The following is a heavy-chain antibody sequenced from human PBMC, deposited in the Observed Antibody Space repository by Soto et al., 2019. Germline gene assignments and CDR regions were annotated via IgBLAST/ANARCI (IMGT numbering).Heavy chain of an antibody. D-gene: IGHD1-26*01. Sequence: QVQLVQSGAEVNRPRASVKVSCKTSGYTFTSYYIHWVRQAPGQGPEWMGIINPSADSTNYAQKFQGRATVTRDTSTSTVYLELRSLRSEATPVYYCAREYGGSRVFDHWGQGTLVTVSS. CDR3: AREYGGSRVFDH. CDR1: GYTFTSYY. V-gene: IGHV1-46*01. J-gene: IGHJ4*02. CDR2: INPSADST.